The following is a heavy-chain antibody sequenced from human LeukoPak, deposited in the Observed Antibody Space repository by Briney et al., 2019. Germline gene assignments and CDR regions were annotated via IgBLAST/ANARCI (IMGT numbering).Heavy chain of an antibody. CDR2: ISWNSGSI. V-gene: IGHV3-9*01. CDR3: AKAELGVDTFFDY. Sequence: GRSLRLSCVASGFTFDHYAMYWVRQAPGKGLEWVSGISWNSGSIAYADSVKGRFTISRDNAKNSLYLQMNSLRAEDTALYYCAKAELGVDTFFDYWGQGTLVTVSS. J-gene: IGHJ4*02. CDR1: GFTFDHYA. D-gene: IGHD3-3*01.